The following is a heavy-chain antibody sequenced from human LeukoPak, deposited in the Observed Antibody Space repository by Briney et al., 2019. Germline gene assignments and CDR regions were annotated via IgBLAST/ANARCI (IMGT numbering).Heavy chain of an antibody. CDR2: IIPIFGTA. CDR3: ARNKEYSYGFDY. D-gene: IGHD5-18*01. J-gene: IGHJ4*02. V-gene: IGHV1-69*05. Sequence: SVKVSCKASGGTLSSYAISWVRQAPGQGLEWMGRIIPIFGTANYAQKFQGRVTITTDESTSTAYMELSSLRSEDTAVYYCARNKEYSYGFDYWGQGTLVTVSS. CDR1: GGTLSSYA.